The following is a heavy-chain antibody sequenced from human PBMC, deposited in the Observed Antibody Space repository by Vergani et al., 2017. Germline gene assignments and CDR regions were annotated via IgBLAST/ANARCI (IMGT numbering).Heavy chain of an antibody. CDR1: GGSISSGDYY. D-gene: IGHD3-22*01. V-gene: IGHV4-30-4*01. CDR2: IYYSGST. Sequence: QVQLQESGPGLVKPSQTLSLTCTVSGGSISSGDYYWSWIRQPPGKGLEWIGYIYYSGSTYYNPSLKSRVTISVDTSKNQFSLKLSSVTAADTAVYYCASSFYDSSGYCSFTTDWYFDLWGRGTLVTVSS. CDR3: ASSFYDSSGYCSFTTDWYFDL. J-gene: IGHJ2*01.